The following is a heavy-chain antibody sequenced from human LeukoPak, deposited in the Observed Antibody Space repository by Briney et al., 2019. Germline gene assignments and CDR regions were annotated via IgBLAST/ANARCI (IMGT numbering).Heavy chain of an antibody. D-gene: IGHD3-3*01. CDR2: INHSGST. CDR1: GGSFSGYY. J-gene: IGHJ4*02. V-gene: IGHV4-34*01. CDR3: ARGSLITIFGVVTPPHYYFDY. Sequence: ASETLSLTCAVYGGSFSGYYWSWIRQAPGKGLEWIGEINHSGSTNYNPSLKSRVTISVDTSKNQFSLKLSSVTAADTAVYYCARGSLITIFGVVTPPHYYFDYWGQGTLVTVSS.